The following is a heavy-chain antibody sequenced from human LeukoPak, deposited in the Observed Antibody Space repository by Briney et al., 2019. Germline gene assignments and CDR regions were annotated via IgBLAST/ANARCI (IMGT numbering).Heavy chain of an antibody. D-gene: IGHD3-22*01. CDR1: GFTVSSNY. V-gene: IGHV3-53*01. J-gene: IGHJ5*02. CDR2: IYSGGST. Sequence: GGSLRLSCAASGFTVSSNYMSWVRQAPGKGLEWLSAIYSGGSTYYADSVKGRFTISRDNSKNTLYLQMNSLRAEDTAVYYCARLDDSSERRFDPWGQGTLVTVSS. CDR3: ARLDDSSERRFDP.